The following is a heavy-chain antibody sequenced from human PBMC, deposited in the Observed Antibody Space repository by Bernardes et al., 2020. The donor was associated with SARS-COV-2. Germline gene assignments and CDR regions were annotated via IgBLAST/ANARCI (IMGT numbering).Heavy chain of an antibody. CDR3: ARDRAAAGGIPDY. J-gene: IGHJ4*02. D-gene: IGHD2-2*02. CDR1: GGSISSGGYF. CDR2: IFDGERT. V-gene: IGHV4-31*03. Sequence: SETLSLTCTVSGGSISSGGYFWSWIRQYPGKGLEWIAYIFDGERTYYNPSLRSRVAMSVDTSKNQFSLKLNSVTAADTALYYCARDRAAAGGIPDYWGQGTLVTVSS.